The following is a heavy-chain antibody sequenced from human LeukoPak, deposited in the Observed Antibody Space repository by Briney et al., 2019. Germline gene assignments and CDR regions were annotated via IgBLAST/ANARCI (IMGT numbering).Heavy chain of an antibody. D-gene: IGHD3-22*01. CDR1: GFXFSXXX. CDR3: AYDSSGYYYTPGDY. J-gene: IGHJ4*02. CDR2: ISYDGSDK. Sequence: VGSLRLSCAASGFXFSXXXXXXVXXXPXKXXEXVXVISYDGSDKNYADSVKGRFTISSDNSKNTMYLQMNSLRAEDTAVYYCAYDSSGYYYTPGDYWGQGTLVTVSS. V-gene: IGHV3-30*18.